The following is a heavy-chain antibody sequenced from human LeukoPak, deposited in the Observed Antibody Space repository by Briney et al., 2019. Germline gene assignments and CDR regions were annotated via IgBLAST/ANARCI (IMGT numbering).Heavy chain of an antibody. D-gene: IGHD6-19*01. CDR1: GYTFTSYY. CDR2: INPSGGST. V-gene: IGHV1-46*01. Sequence: GASVKVSCKASGYTFTSYYMHWVRQAPGQGPEWMGIINPSGGSTSYPQKFQGRVTMTRDTSTSTVYMELSSLRSEDTAVYYCARAIAVAGTCFDYWGQGTLVTVSS. J-gene: IGHJ4*02. CDR3: ARAIAVAGTCFDY.